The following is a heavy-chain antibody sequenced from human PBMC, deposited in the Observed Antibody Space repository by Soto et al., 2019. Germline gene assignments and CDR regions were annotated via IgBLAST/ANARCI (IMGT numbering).Heavy chain of an antibody. V-gene: IGHV1-69*08. J-gene: IGHJ5*02. Sequence: QVQLVQSGAEVKKPGSSVKVSCKASAGTFSTYTITWVRQAPGQGLEWMGRIIPIIGIINYAQKFQGRVTIIADKFTGTAYMELTGLRSDDTAVYYCAGDPDSHYNDSHASSYPWGQGTLVTVSS. CDR1: AGTFSTYT. D-gene: IGHD4-4*01. CDR2: IIPIIGII. CDR3: AGDPDSHYNDSHASSYP.